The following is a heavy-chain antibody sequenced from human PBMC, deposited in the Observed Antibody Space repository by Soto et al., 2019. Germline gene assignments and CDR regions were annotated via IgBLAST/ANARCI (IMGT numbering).Heavy chain of an antibody. J-gene: IGHJ4*02. Sequence: ASVKVSCKASGYTFTGYYMHWVRQAPGQGLEWMGWINPNSGGTNYAQKFQGRVTMTRDTSISTAYMELSRLRSDDTAVYYCARLRLLWFGDHKFAIDYRGQGPLVTVSS. D-gene: IGHD3-10*01. CDR2: INPNSGGT. CDR3: ARLRLLWFGDHKFAIDY. CDR1: GYTFTGYY. V-gene: IGHV1-2*02.